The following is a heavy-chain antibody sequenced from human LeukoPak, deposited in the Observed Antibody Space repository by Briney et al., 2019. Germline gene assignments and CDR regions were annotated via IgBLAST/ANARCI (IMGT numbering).Heavy chain of an antibody. J-gene: IGHJ4*02. V-gene: IGHV4-39*02. Sequence: SETLSLTCTVSGGSISSGSHYWGWIRQPPGKGLEWIGSIYYSGSTYYNPSLKSRVTISVDTSKNHFSLKLSSVTAADTAVYYCARAYYFDSSGYYYNFDYWGQGTLVTVSS. D-gene: IGHD3-22*01. CDR2: IYYSGST. CDR3: ARAYYFDSSGYYYNFDY. CDR1: GGSISSGSHY.